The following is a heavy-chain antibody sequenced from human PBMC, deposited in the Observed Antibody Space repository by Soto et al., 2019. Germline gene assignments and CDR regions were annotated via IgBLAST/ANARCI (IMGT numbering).Heavy chain of an antibody. J-gene: IGHJ6*02. CDR3: AREYPEMATISVYYGMDV. D-gene: IGHD5-12*01. CDR2: IWYDGSNK. V-gene: IGHV3-33*01. CDR1: GFTFSSYG. Sequence: QVQLVESGGGVVQPGRSLRLSCAASGFTFSSYGMHWVRQAPGKGLEWVAVIWYDGSNKYYADSVKGRFTISRDNSNNTLYLQMNSLRAQDTAVYYCAREYPEMATISVYYGMDVWGQGTTVTVSS.